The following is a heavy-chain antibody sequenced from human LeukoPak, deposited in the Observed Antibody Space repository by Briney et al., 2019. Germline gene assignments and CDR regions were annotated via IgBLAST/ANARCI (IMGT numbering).Heavy chain of an antibody. J-gene: IGHJ4*02. D-gene: IGHD3-22*01. CDR2: IYYSGST. V-gene: IGHV4-59*01. CDR1: GGSISSYY. CDR3: ARVSYDSSGLNFDY. Sequence: SETLSLTCTVSGGSISSYYWSWIRQPPGKGLEWIGYIYYSGSTNYNPSLKSRVTISVDTSKNQFSLKLSSVTAAGTAVYYCARVSYDSSGLNFDYWGQGTLVTVSS.